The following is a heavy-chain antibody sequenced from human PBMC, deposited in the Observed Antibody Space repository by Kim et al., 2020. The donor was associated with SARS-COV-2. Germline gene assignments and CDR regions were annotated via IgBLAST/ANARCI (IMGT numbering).Heavy chain of an antibody. J-gene: IGHJ2*01. Sequence: RFTISRDNSKNTLYLQMNSLRAEDTAVYYCARAWRDYDSSGYRRNWYFDLWGRGTLVTVSS. V-gene: IGHV3-53*01. D-gene: IGHD3-22*01. CDR3: ARAWRDYDSSGYRRNWYFDL.